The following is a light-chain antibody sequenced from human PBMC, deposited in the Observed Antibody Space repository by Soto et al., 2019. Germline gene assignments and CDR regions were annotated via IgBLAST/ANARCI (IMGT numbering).Light chain of an antibody. Sequence: QSALTQPASVSGSPGQSITISCTGTTSDVGAYNYVSWYQQLPGKAPKLMIYDVSDRPSGVYNRFSGSKSGNTASLTISGLQAEDEADYYCNSYTSSSTWVFGGGTKLTVL. CDR1: TSDVGAYNY. CDR3: NSYTSSSTWV. J-gene: IGLJ3*02. V-gene: IGLV2-14*01. CDR2: DVS.